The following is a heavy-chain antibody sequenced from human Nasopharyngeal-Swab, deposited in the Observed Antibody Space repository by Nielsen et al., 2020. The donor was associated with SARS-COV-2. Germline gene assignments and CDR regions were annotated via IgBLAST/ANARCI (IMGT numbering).Heavy chain of an antibody. V-gene: IGHV3-48*01. J-gene: IGHJ4*02. CDR2: ISSSSSTI. CDR1: GFTFSSYS. CDR3: ARNRLSRQQQLVLGY. Sequence: GESLKISCAVSGFTFSSYSMNWVRQAPGKGLEWVSYISSSSSTIYYADSVKGRFTISRDNAKNSLYLQMNSLRAEDTAVYYCARNRLSRQQQLVLGYWGQGTLVTVSS. D-gene: IGHD6-13*01.